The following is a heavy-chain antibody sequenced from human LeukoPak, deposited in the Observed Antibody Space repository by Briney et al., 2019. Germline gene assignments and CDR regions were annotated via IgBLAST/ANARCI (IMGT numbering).Heavy chain of an antibody. J-gene: IGHJ3*02. CDR3: ARGPGGGYPGAFDI. Sequence: SETLSLTCTVSGGSISSGSYCWNWIRQPAGKGLEWIGRIYTSGSTNYNPSLKSRVTISTDTSKNQFSLKLSSVTAADTAVYYCARGPGGGYPGAFDIWGQGTMVTVSS. V-gene: IGHV4-61*02. CDR2: IYTSGST. D-gene: IGHD3-22*01. CDR1: GGSISSGSYC.